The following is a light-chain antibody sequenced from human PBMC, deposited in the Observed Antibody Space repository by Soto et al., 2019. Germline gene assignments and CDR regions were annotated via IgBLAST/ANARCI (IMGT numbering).Light chain of an antibody. V-gene: IGKV1-5*01. CDR1: QSINAW. J-gene: IGKJ1*01. CDR3: QQYHRYST. CDR2: DVS. Sequence: DIHMTQAPSTLSASVGDRVTITCRASQSINAWLAWNQQKPGRAPKLLIYDVSTLASGVPSRFSGSASGTEFTLTISNLESDDFASYYCQQYHRYSTFGQGTRVDIK.